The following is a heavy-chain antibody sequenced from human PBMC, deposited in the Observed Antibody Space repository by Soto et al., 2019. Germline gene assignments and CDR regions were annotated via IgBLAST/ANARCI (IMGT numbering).Heavy chain of an antibody. CDR3: AAGGGLPRYY. V-gene: IGHV4-30-2*01. D-gene: IGHD5-12*01. J-gene: IGHJ4*02. Sequence: QLQLQESGSGLVKPSQTLSLTCAVSGGSISSGGYSWSWIRQPPGKGLEWIGYIHHSGSTCYNPSLKRRVTTPVDRSKNQFSLKLSSVTAADTAVYYCAAGGGLPRYYWGQGTLVTVSS. CDR1: GGSISSGGYS. CDR2: IHHSGST.